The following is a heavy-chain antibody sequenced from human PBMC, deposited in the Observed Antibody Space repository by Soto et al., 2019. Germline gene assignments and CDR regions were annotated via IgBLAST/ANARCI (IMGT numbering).Heavy chain of an antibody. CDR2: IKQDGSEK. J-gene: IGHJ4*02. Sequence: PGGSLRLSCAASGFTFSSYWMSWVRQAPGKGLEWVANIKQDGSEKYYADSVKGRFTISRDNSKNTLYLQMNSLRAEDTAVYYCAKSFNGDWFDYWGQGTLVTVSS. CDR1: GFTFSSYW. CDR3: AKSFNGDWFDY. V-gene: IGHV3-7*01. D-gene: IGHD2-21*01.